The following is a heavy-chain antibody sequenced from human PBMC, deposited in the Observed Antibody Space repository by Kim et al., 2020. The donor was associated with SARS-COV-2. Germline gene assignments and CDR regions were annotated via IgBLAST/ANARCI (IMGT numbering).Heavy chain of an antibody. Sequence: GGSLRLSCAASGFTFSSYAMSWVRQAPGKGLEWVSAISGSGGSTYYADSVKGRFTISRDNSKNTLYLQMNSLRAEDTAVYYCAKDLGFWSGYSPFDYWGQGTLVTVSS. CDR2: ISGSGGST. CDR1: GFTFSSYA. V-gene: IGHV3-23*01. CDR3: AKDLGFWSGYSPFDY. D-gene: IGHD3-3*01. J-gene: IGHJ4*02.